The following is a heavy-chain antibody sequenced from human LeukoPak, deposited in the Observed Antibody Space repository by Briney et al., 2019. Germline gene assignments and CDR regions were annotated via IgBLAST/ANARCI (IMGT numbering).Heavy chain of an antibody. Sequence: SVKVSCKASGGTFSSYAISWVRQAPGQGLEWMGGIIPIFGTANYAQKFQGRVTITTDESTSTAYRELSSLRSEDTAVYYCARDGGGSYYYYYMDVWGKGTTVTVSS. D-gene: IGHD1-26*01. CDR2: IIPIFGTA. CDR3: ARDGGGSYYYYYMDV. V-gene: IGHV1-69*05. J-gene: IGHJ6*03. CDR1: GGTFSSYA.